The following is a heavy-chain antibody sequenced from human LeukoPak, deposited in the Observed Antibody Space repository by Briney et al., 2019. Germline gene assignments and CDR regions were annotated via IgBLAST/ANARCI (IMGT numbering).Heavy chain of an antibody. Sequence: GGSLRLSCAASGFTFSSYSMNWVRQAPGKGLEWVSSISSSSSYIYYADSVKGRFTISRDNAKNSLYLQMNSLRAEDTAVYYCAREGAAARFTFYYYYGMDVWGQGTTVTVSS. D-gene: IGHD5-18*01. CDR2: ISSSSSYI. CDR1: GFTFSSYS. J-gene: IGHJ6*02. V-gene: IGHV3-21*01. CDR3: AREGAAARFTFYYYYGMDV.